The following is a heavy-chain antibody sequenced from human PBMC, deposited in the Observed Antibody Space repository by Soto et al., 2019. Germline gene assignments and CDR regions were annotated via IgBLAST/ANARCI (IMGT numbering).Heavy chain of an antibody. CDR3: AKDRGRGSPVSGGMDV. V-gene: IGHV3-21*01. D-gene: IGHD3-3*01. CDR2: ISSASNHI. CDR1: VFNVSSYN. J-gene: IGHJ6*02. Sequence: GSLRLCCAASVFNVSSYNINWVRQAPGKGLEWVSSISSASNHIFYADSVKGRFTISRDNAKSSLNLQMNSLRAEDTAVYYCAKDRGRGSPVSGGMDVWGQGTTVTVSS.